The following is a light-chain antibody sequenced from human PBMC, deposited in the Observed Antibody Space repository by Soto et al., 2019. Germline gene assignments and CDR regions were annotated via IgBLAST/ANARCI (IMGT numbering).Light chain of an antibody. CDR1: SSDVGAYNY. J-gene: IGLJ3*02. CDR3: TSYTSSSSWV. V-gene: IGLV2-14*01. Sequence: QSALTQPASVSGSPGQSITISCTGTSSDVGAYNYVSWYQQHPDKAPKLMIYEVSNRPSGLSNRFSGSKSGNTASLTISGLQAVDEADYYCTSYTSSSSWVFGGGTKLTVL. CDR2: EVS.